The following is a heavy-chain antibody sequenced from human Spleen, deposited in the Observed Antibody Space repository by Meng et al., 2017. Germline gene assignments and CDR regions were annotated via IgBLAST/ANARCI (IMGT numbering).Heavy chain of an antibody. CDR2: INTNTGNP. D-gene: IGHD6-19*01. J-gene: IGHJ2*01. Sequence: VQLVQSGADVKKPGASVKVSCKASGYTFTTYAINWVRQAPGQGLEWMGWINTNTGNPTYAQGFTGRFVFSLDTSVSTAYLQISSLKAEDTAVYYCARPSVAGNWYFDLWGRGTLVTVSS. V-gene: IGHV7-4-1*02. CDR3: ARPSVAGNWYFDL. CDR1: GYTFTTYA.